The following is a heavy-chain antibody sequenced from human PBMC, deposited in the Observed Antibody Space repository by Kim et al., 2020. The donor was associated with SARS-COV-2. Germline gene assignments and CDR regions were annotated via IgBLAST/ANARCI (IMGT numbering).Heavy chain of an antibody. CDR3: AKDHRQLAFDY. D-gene: IGHD6-13*01. Sequence: GGSLRLSCAASGFTFSSYAMHWVRQAPGKGLEWVAVIWYDGSNKYYADSVKGRFTISRDNSKNTLYLQMNSLRAEDTAVYYCAKDHRQLAFDYWGQGTLVTVSS. J-gene: IGHJ4*02. CDR1: GFTFSSYA. CDR2: IWYDGSNK. V-gene: IGHV3-33*06.